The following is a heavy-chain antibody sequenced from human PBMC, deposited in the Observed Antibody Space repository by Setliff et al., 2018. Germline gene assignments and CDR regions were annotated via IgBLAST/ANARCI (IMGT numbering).Heavy chain of an antibody. CDR1: GFTFSDYE. CDR2: ISSGGSTI. Sequence: SCAASGFTFSDYEMNWVRQAPGKGLEWVSYISSGGSTIFYADSVKGRFTISRDNAKNSLYLQMSSLRAEDTAVYYCARSVGSGSYPWGQGTLVTVSS. CDR3: ARSVGSGSYP. J-gene: IGHJ4*02. V-gene: IGHV3-48*03. D-gene: IGHD3-10*01.